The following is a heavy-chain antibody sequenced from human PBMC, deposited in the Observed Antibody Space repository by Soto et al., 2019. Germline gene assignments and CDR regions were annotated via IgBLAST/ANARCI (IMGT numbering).Heavy chain of an antibody. CDR3: ARKMVAATRGYYYGMDV. Sequence: ASVKVSCKASGYTFSNYNINWVRQASGQGLEWMGWINPDSGTANYAQKFQGRVTMTTNESTSTAYMELSSLRSEDTAVYYCARKMVAATRGYYYGMDVWGQGTTVTVSS. D-gene: IGHD2-15*01. CDR2: INPDSGTA. CDR1: GYTFSNYN. V-gene: IGHV1-8*01. J-gene: IGHJ6*02.